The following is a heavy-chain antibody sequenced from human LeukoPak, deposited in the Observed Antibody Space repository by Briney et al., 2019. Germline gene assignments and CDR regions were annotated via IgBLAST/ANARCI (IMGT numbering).Heavy chain of an antibody. CDR1: GGSISSYY. Sequence: SETLSLTCTVSGGSISSYYWSWIRQPAGKGLEWIGRIYTSGSTNYSPSLKSRVAMSVDTSKNQFSLKLSSVTAADTAVYYCARFMVRGDVFDPWGQGTLVTVSS. CDR2: IYTSGST. D-gene: IGHD3-10*01. CDR3: ARFMVRGDVFDP. J-gene: IGHJ5*02. V-gene: IGHV4-4*07.